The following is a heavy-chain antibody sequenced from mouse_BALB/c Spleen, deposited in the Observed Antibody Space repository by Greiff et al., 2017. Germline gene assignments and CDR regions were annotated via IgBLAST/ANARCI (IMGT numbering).Heavy chain of an antibody. V-gene: IGHV5-17*02. Sequence: EVKLVESGGGLVQPGGSRKLSCAASGFTFSSFGMHWVRQAPEKGLEWVAYISSGSSTIYYADTVKGRFTISRDNPKNTLFLQMTSLRSEDTAMYYCARSYYYGTLYAMDYWGQGTSVTVSA. CDR3: ARSYYYGTLYAMDY. D-gene: IGHD1-1*01. CDR2: ISSGSSTI. CDR1: GFTFSSFG. J-gene: IGHJ4*01.